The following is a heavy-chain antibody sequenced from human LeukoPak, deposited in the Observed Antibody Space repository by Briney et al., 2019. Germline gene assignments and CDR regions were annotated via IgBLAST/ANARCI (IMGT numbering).Heavy chain of an antibody. V-gene: IGHV3-13*01. CDR3: ARALDYGDYPDAFDI. Sequence: GGSLRLSCAASGFTFSDYDMHWVRQATGKGLEWVSAIGTAGDTYYTGSVKGRFTISRENAKNSLYLQMNSLRAGDTAVYYCARALDYGDYPDAFDIWGQGTMVTVSS. CDR1: GFTFSDYD. CDR2: IGTAGDT. J-gene: IGHJ3*02. D-gene: IGHD4-17*01.